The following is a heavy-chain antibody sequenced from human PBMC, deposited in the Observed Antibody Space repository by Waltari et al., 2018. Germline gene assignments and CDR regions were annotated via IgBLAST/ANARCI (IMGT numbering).Heavy chain of an antibody. CDR3: ARDRGIGVGATNAFDI. V-gene: IGHV1-2*06. CDR1: GYTFTGYY. D-gene: IGHD1-26*01. Sequence: QVQLVQSGAEVKKPGASVKVSCKASGYTFTGYYMHWVRQAPGQGLEWRGRINPNSGGTNYAQKFQGRVTMTRDTSISTAYMELSRLRSDDTAVYYCARDRGIGVGATNAFDIWGQGTMVTVSS. J-gene: IGHJ3*02. CDR2: INPNSGGT.